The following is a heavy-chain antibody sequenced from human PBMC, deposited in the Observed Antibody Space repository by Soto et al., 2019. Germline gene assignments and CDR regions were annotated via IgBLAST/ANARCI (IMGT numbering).Heavy chain of an antibody. V-gene: IGHV4-30-4*01. CDR3: GRAYYDSSGYSADFDY. Sequence: PSETLSLTCTVSGGSISSGDYYWMWIRHPPGKGLEWIGYIYYSGSTYYNPSLKSRVTISVDTSKNQFSLKLSSVTAADTAVYYCGRAYYDSSGYSADFDYWGQGTLVTVSS. CDR2: IYYSGST. J-gene: IGHJ4*02. CDR1: GGSISSGDYY. D-gene: IGHD3-22*01.